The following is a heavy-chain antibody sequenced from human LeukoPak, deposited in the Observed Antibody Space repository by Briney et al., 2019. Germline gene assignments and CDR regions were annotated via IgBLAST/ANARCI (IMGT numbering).Heavy chain of an antibody. CDR3: AALYDFWSGYDY. CDR1: GGTFSSYA. D-gene: IGHD3-3*01. Sequence: GASVKVSCKASGGTFSSYAISWVRQAPGQGLEGMGGIIPIFGTANYAQKFQGRVTITADKSTSTAYMELSSLRSEDTAVYYCAALYDFWSGYDYWGQGTLVTVSS. CDR2: IIPIFGTA. V-gene: IGHV1-69*06. J-gene: IGHJ4*02.